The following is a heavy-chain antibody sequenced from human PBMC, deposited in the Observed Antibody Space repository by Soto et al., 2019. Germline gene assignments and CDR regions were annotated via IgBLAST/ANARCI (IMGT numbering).Heavy chain of an antibody. D-gene: IGHD6-13*01. CDR1: GGTFSTYP. V-gene: IGHV1-69*01. CDR3: GSGATHGISWYFWFDP. Sequence: QVQLVQSGAEVRMPGSSVKVSCKASGGTFSTYPINWVRQAPGQGLEWMGGIIPLFGTTNYAQKFKGRVTFTADESTSTAYMELSSLRDEDAAVYYWGSGATHGISWYFWFDPWGQGPLVTVSA. J-gene: IGHJ5*02. CDR2: IIPLFGTT.